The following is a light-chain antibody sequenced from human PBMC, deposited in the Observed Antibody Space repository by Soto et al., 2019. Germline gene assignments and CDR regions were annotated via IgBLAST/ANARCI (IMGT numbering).Light chain of an antibody. Sequence: EIVLTQSPGTLSLSPGERATLSCRASQSVVSRYLAWYQHKPGQAPRLLIYGASNRATGIPDRFSGSGSGKDFTFTISKLEPEDFAVYYCQQYDFSVTWRFGQGTKGEIK. CDR1: QSVVSRY. V-gene: IGKV3-20*01. J-gene: IGKJ1*01. CDR3: QQYDFSVTWR. CDR2: GAS.